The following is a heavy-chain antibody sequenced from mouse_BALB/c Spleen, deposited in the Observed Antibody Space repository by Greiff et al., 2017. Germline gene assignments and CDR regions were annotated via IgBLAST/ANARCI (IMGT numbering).Heavy chain of an antibody. D-gene: IGHD1-2*01. J-gene: IGHJ4*01. CDR2: IDPANGNT. V-gene: IGHV14-3*02. Sequence: VQLQQSGAELVKPGASVKLSCTASGFNIKDTYMHWVKQRPEQGLEWIGRIDPANGNTKYDPKFQGKATITADTSSNTAYRKLSSLTSEDTAVYYCARWATATAMDYWGQGTSVTVSS. CDR1: GFNIKDTY. CDR3: ARWATATAMDY.